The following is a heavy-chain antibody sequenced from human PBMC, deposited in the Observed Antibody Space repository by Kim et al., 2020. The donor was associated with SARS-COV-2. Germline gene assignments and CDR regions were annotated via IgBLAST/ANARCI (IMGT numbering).Heavy chain of an antibody. Sequence: GGSLRLSCAASGFTFSSYSMNWVRQAPGKGLEWVSSISSSSSYIYYADSVKGRFTISRDNAKNSLYLQMNSLRAEDTAVYYCARVDNGVLGSYYYGMDVWGQGTTVTVSS. CDR2: ISSSSSYI. CDR3: ARVDNGVLGSYYYGMDV. D-gene: IGHD1-20*01. V-gene: IGHV3-21*01. CDR1: GFTFSSYS. J-gene: IGHJ6*02.